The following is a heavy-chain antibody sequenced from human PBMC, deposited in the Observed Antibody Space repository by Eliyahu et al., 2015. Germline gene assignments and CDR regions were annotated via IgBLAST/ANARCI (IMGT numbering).Heavy chain of an antibody. V-gene: IGHV4-4*02. D-gene: IGHD1-1*01. CDR2: VYPGGGT. Sequence: QVQLQESGPGLVNPSETLSLTCAISGASXGSRDHERWXWXRQPPGKGLEWIGEVYPGGGTNHNPSXKSRVTVSLDHSTNQFSLNLKSVTAADTAIYYCASRTPGSFDYWGQGTLVTVSS. CDR3: ASRTPGSFDY. J-gene: IGHJ4*02. CDR1: GASXGSRDHER.